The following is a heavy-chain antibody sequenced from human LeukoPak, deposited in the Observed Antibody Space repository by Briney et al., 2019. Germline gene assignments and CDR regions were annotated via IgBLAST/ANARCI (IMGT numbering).Heavy chain of an antibody. Sequence: GGSLRLSCAASGFTFSSYSMNWVRQAPGKGLEWVSSISSSSSYIYYADSVKGRFTISRDNAKNSLYLQMNSLRAEDTAVYYCARVQLSDYGRDYWGQGTLVTVSS. J-gene: IGHJ4*02. CDR2: ISSSSSYI. D-gene: IGHD4-17*01. V-gene: IGHV3-21*01. CDR1: GFTFSSYS. CDR3: ARVQLSDYGRDY.